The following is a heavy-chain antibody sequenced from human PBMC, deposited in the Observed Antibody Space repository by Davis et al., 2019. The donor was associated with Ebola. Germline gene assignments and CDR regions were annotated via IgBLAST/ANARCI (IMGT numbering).Heavy chain of an antibody. CDR2: IYHSGST. CDR1: GGSISSSNW. D-gene: IGHD4-17*01. CDR3: AREMFGRDYGDYYYFDY. Sequence: MPGGSLRLSCAVSGGSISSSNWWSWVRQPPGKGLEWIGEIYHSGSTNYNPSLKSRVTISVDKSKNQFSLKLSSVTAADTAVYYCAREMFGRDYGDYYYFDYWGQGTLVTVSS. J-gene: IGHJ4*02. V-gene: IGHV4-4*02.